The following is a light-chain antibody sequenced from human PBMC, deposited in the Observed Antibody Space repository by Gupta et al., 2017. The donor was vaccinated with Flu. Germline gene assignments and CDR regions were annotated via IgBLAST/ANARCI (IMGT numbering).Light chain of an antibody. Sequence: EIVLTQSPATLSLSPGDRVSLSCRASQSVSNSYLAWYQHKSGQAPRLLIHSASRRATGVPDRFSGHESGTDFTLTIARLEPEDFAVYYCQQYGRSPWMFGQGTKVEI. CDR3: QQYGRSPWM. J-gene: IGKJ1*01. V-gene: IGKV3-20*01. CDR1: QSVSNSY. CDR2: SAS.